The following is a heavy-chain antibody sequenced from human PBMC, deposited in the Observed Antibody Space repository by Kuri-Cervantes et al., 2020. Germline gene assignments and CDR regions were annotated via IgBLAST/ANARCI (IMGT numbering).Heavy chain of an antibody. V-gene: IGHV4-34*01. D-gene: IGHD3-3*01. Sequence: SETLSLTCAVYGGSFSGYYWSWIRQPPGKGLEWIGEINHSGSTNYNPSLKSRVTISVDTSKSQFSLKLSSVTAADTAVYYCARATQGFGVVIPFDYWGQGTLVTVSS. J-gene: IGHJ4*02. CDR3: ARATQGFGVVIPFDY. CDR1: GGSFSGYY. CDR2: INHSGST.